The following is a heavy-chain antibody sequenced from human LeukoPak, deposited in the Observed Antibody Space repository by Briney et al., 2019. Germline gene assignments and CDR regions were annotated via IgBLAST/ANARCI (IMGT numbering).Heavy chain of an antibody. J-gene: IGHJ4*02. CDR1: GFTFSRFW. D-gene: IGHD1-7*01. Sequence: GGSLRLSCAASGFTFSRFWMHWVRQPPGKGLVWVSRIDTDGSTTTYADSVKGRFTISRDSAKNTLYLQMNSLRVEDTAVYYCVRDGGGTTPYDCWGQGSLVTVSS. CDR2: IDTDGSTT. V-gene: IGHV3-74*01. CDR3: VRDGGGTTPYDC.